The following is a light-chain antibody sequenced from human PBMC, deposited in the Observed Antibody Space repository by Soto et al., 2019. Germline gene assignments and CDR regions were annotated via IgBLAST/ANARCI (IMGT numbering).Light chain of an antibody. CDR1: RSIGIY. CDR3: QQSYTTPFT. V-gene: IGKV1-39*01. CDR2: AAS. Sequence: DIQMTQSPSSLSASVGDRVTITCRASRSIGIYLNWYQQEPGKAPKLLIYAASTLQSGVPLRFSGSGSGTDFTLSIGSLQPEDFATYFCQQSYTTPFTFGPGTKVDIK. J-gene: IGKJ3*01.